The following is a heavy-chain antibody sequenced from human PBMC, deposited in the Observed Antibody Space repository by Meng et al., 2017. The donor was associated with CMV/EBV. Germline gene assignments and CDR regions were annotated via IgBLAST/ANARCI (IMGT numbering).Heavy chain of an antibody. CDR1: GFTFSSYA. Sequence: LSLTCAASGFTFSSYAMHWVRQAPGKGLEWVAVISYDGSNKYYADSVKGRFTISRDNSKNTLYQQMNSLRAEDTAVYYCARYPFGSHVYDSSGYGMDVWGQGTTVTVSS. D-gene: IGHD3-22*01. J-gene: IGHJ6*02. V-gene: IGHV3-30*04. CDR2: ISYDGSNK. CDR3: ARYPFGSHVYDSSGYGMDV.